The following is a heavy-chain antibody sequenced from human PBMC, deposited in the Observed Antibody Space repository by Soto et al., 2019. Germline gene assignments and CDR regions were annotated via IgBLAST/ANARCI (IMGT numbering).Heavy chain of an antibody. J-gene: IGHJ4*02. Sequence: GASVKVSCKASGGTFSSYAISWVRQAPGQGLEWMGGIIPIFGTANYAQKFQGRVTITADESTSTAYMELSSLRSEDTAVYYCAAKAVAGPGALDYWGQGTLVTVS. CDR2: IIPIFGTA. CDR1: GGTFSSYA. CDR3: AAKAVAGPGALDY. D-gene: IGHD6-19*01. V-gene: IGHV1-69*13.